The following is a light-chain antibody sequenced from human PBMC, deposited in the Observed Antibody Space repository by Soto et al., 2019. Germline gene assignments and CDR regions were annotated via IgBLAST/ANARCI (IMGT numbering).Light chain of an antibody. CDR2: EVN. V-gene: IGLV2-8*01. CDR3: SSYARNRDIV. CDR1: SSDVGGYNY. Sequence: QSVLTQPPSASGSPGQSVTISCTGTSSDVGGYNYVSWYQQHPGKAPKLMIYEVNKRPSGVPDRFSGSKSGNTASLTVSGLQAEDEADYYCSSYARNRDIVFGGGTQLTVL. J-gene: IGLJ2*01.